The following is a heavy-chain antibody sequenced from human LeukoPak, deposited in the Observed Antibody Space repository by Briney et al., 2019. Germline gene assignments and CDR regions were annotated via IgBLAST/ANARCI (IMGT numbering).Heavy chain of an antibody. CDR3: AKDRGLESYGLEY. CDR2: IRYDGSNK. CDR1: GFTFSSYG. V-gene: IGHV3-30*02. J-gene: IGHJ4*02. D-gene: IGHD3-10*01. Sequence: GGSLRLSCAASGFTFSSYGMHWVRQAPGKGLEWVAFIRYDGSNKYYADSVKGRFTISRDNSKNTVHLQMNSLRDEDTAVYYCAKDRGLESYGLEYWGQGTLVIVSS.